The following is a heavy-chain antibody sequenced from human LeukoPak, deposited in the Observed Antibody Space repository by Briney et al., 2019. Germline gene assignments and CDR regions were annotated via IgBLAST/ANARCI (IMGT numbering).Heavy chain of an antibody. J-gene: IGHJ6*02. Sequence: ASVKVSCKASGYTFTSYDINWVRQAIGQGLEWMGWMNPNSGNTGYAQKFQGRVTMTRNTSISTAYMELSSLRSEDTAVYYCARVESSWPYYYYYGMDVWGQGTTVTVSS. D-gene: IGHD6-13*01. V-gene: IGHV1-8*01. CDR3: ARVESSWPYYYYYGMDV. CDR1: GYTFTSYD. CDR2: MNPNSGNT.